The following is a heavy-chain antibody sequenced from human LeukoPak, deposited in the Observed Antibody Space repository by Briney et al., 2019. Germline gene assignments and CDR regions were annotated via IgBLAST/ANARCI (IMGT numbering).Heavy chain of an antibody. Sequence: GRSLRLSCAASGFTFDDYAMHWVRQAPGKGLEWVSGISWNSGSIGYADSVKGRFTISRDNAKNSLYLQMNSLRPEDTAMYYCTRDQTPYYWGQGTLVTVSS. CDR1: GFTFDDYA. J-gene: IGHJ4*02. CDR3: TRDQTPYY. CDR2: ISWNSGSI. V-gene: IGHV3-9*01.